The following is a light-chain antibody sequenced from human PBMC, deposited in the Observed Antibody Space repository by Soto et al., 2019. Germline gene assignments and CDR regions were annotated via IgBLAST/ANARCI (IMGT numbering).Light chain of an antibody. CDR3: QSYDSGLGGYVI. Sequence: QSALTQPASVSGSPGQSITISCTGTSSDVGGYKYVSWYQQHPGKAPKLMIYEVGNRPSGVSQRFSGSKSGTSASLTITGLQAEDEADYYCQSYDSGLGGYVIFGGGTQLTVL. CDR1: SSDVGGYKY. V-gene: IGLV2-14*01. CDR2: EVG. J-gene: IGLJ2*01.